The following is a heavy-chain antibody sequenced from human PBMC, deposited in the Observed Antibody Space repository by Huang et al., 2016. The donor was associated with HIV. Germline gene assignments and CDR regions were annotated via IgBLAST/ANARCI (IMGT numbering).Heavy chain of an antibody. J-gene: IGHJ6*03. V-gene: IGHV1-3*01. D-gene: IGHD3-16*01. Sequence: VQLVQSGAVVRKPGASVKVSCKASGYTFTTYVIHWLRQAPGQKREWMGRINAGRGKIKDSQKFQSSVARTRDTTASTANMELGRRVSEDTAVGDCARDLRLKYMDVWGKGTTITVSS. CDR3: ARDLRLKYMDV. CDR2: INAGRGKI. CDR1: GYTFTTYV.